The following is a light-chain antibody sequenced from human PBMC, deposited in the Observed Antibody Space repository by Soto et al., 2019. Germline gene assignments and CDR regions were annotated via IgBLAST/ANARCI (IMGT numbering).Light chain of an antibody. V-gene: IGKV3-15*01. CDR2: AAS. CDR1: QRVSTN. CDR3: QQYHNWPYT. J-gene: IGKJ2*01. Sequence: IVMTQSPATLPVSPGERATLSCRATQRVSTNLAWYQQKPGQAPRLLIYAASSRATGVPARFSGSGSGTEFTLTISSLQSEDFALYYCQQYHNWPYTFGQGTRLEVK.